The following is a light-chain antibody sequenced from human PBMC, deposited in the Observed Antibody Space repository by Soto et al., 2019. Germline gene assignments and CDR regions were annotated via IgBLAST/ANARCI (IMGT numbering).Light chain of an antibody. J-gene: IGKJ1*01. CDR3: QQYGSYWT. CDR2: RAS. Sequence: EIVLTQSPGTLSLSPGERATLSCRASQSVSSSYLAWYQQKPGQAPSLLIYRASSRATGIPDRFSGSGSGTDFTLTISRREPEDFAVYYCQQYGSYWTFGQGTKVEIK. V-gene: IGKV3-20*01. CDR1: QSVSSSY.